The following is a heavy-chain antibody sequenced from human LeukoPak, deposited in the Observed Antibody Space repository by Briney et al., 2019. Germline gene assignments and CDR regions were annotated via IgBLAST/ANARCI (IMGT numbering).Heavy chain of an antibody. J-gene: IGHJ3*02. Sequence: SVKVSCKAPGGTFSSYAISWVRQAPGQGLEWMGRIIPIFGTANYAQKFQGRVTITTDESTSTAYMELSSLRSEDTAVYYCARDGPYRRDGYNFIAFDIWGQGTMVTVSS. D-gene: IGHD5-24*01. CDR1: GGTFSSYA. CDR2: IIPIFGTA. CDR3: ARDGPYRRDGYNFIAFDI. V-gene: IGHV1-69*05.